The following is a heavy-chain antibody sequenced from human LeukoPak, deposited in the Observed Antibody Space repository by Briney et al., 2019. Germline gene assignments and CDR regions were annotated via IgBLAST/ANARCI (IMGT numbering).Heavy chain of an antibody. CDR2: IYYSGST. J-gene: IGHJ4*02. Sequence: SETLSFTCTVSGGSISSYYWSWIRQPPGKGLEWIGYIYYSGSTNYNPSLKSRVTISVDTSKNQFSLKLSSVTAADTAVYYCARGNYIVATKGRRYYFDYWGQGTLVTVSS. D-gene: IGHD5-12*01. CDR1: GGSISSYY. CDR3: ARGNYIVATKGRRYYFDY. V-gene: IGHV4-59*08.